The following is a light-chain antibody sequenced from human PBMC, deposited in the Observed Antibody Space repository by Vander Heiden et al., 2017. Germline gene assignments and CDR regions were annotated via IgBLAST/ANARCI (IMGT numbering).Light chain of an antibody. J-gene: IGKJ1*01. CDR1: QSVSSY. CDR2: DAS. CDR3: RQRNNCPGT. V-gene: IGKV3-11*01. Sequence: IVFTQSPATLSLSPGERATLSCRASQSVSSYLAWYQQKPGQAPRLLIYDASNRATAIPATFSGSGSATAFTLTIISLVPQDFAVYYCRQRNNCPGTFGQGTKVEIK.